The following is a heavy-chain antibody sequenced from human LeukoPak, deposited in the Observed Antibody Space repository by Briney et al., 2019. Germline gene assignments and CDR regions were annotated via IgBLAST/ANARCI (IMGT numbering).Heavy chain of an antibody. CDR1: GGSISSSSYY. CDR2: IYYSGST. Sequence: PSETLSLTCTVSGGSISSSSYYWGWIRQPPGKGLEWIGSIYYSGSTYYNPSLKSRVTISVDTSKNQFSLKLSSVTAADTAVYYCARGAGCWDVWGQGTTVTVSS. CDR3: ARGAGCWDV. V-gene: IGHV4-39*01. J-gene: IGHJ6*02.